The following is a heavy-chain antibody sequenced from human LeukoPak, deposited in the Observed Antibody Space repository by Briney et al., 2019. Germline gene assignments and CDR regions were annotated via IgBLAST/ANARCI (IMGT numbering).Heavy chain of an antibody. CDR2: ISYDGSKK. CDR1: GFAFSSYG. V-gene: IGHV3-30*18. Sequence: PGRTVRLSCAASGFAFSSYGMHWVRQAPGKGLEWVAVISYDGSKKFYADSVKGRFTISRDNSKNTLSLQMDSLRAEDTAVYYCAKDQDSGKYYVRHFQHWGQGTLVTVSS. D-gene: IGHD1-26*01. CDR3: AKDQDSGKYYVRHFQH. J-gene: IGHJ1*01.